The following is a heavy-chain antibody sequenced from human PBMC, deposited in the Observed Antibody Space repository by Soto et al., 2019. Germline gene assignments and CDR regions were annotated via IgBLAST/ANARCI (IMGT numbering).Heavy chain of an antibody. D-gene: IGHD3-22*01. V-gene: IGHV3-23*01. CDR2: IGGSGGST. Sequence: GGSLRLSCAASGFTFSSYAMSWVRQAPGKGLEWVSAIGGSGGSTYYADSVKGRFIISRDNSKNTLYLQMNSLRAEDTAVYYCAKDPIYYYDSSGYYPFDYWGQGTLVTVS. J-gene: IGHJ4*02. CDR3: AKDPIYYYDSSGYYPFDY. CDR1: GFTFSSYA.